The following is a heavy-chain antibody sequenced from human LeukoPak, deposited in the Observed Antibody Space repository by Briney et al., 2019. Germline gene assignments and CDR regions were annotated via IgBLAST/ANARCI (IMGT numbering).Heavy chain of an antibody. CDR1: GFTVSSNY. CDR2: IYSGGST. D-gene: IGHD1-1*01. Sequence: GGSLRLSCAASGFTVSSNYMSWVRQAPGRGLEWVSVIYSGGSTYYADSVKGRFTISRDNSKNTLYLQMNSLRAEDTAVYYCAKDQLHPTSYWGQGTLVTVSS. V-gene: IGHV3-66*01. CDR3: AKDQLHPTSY. J-gene: IGHJ4*02.